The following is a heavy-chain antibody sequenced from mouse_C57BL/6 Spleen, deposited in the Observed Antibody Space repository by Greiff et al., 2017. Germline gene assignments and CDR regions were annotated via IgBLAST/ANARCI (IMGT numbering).Heavy chain of an antibody. CDR2: ISGGGGNT. D-gene: IGHD1-1*01. V-gene: IGHV5-9*01. J-gene: IGHJ1*03. Sequence: EVMLVESGGGLVKPGGSLKLSCAASGFTFSSYTLSWVRQTPEKRLEWVATISGGGGNTYYPDSVNGLFTISRDNGKNTLYLQMSSLRSEDTALYYCASHYYGSSYWYFDVWGTGTTVTVSS. CDR3: ASHYYGSSYWYFDV. CDR1: GFTFSSYT.